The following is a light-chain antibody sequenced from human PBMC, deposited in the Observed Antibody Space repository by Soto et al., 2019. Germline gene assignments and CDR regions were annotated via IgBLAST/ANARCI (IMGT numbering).Light chain of an antibody. V-gene: IGLV4-69*01. CDR3: QTWDTGIVL. J-gene: IGLJ2*01. CDR1: SGHSNYA. Sequence: QAVVTQSPSASASLGASVKLTCTLSSGHSNYAIAWHQQLPEKGPRYLMKVNSDGSHSKGDGIPDRFSGSSSGAERYLTISRLQSEDEADYYCQTWDTGIVLFGGGTKVTVL. CDR2: VNSDGSH.